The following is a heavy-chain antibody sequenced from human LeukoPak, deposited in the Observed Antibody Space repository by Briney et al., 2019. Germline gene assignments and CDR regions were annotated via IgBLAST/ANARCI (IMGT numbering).Heavy chain of an antibody. Sequence: ASVKVSCKASGYTFTSYYMHWVRQAPGQGVEWMGIINPIGGSTSYAQRFQGRVTINRDMSTREVYMELSGLSSERTAVHYCPRSRLLSLYNWFDPWGQGTLVTVSS. CDR3: PRSRLLSLYNWFDP. D-gene: IGHD2-21*02. J-gene: IGHJ5*02. V-gene: IGHV1-46*01. CDR1: GYTFTSYY. CDR2: INPIGGST.